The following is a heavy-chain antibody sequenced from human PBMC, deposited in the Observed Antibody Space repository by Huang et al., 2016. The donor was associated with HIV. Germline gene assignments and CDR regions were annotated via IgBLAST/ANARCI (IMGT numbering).Heavy chain of an antibody. D-gene: IGHD5-18*01. J-gene: IGHJ6*03. Sequence: QVQLVQSGAEVKKPGASVKVSCKASGYTFSSFGISWVRQAPGQGLEWVGWISVYKGNTKFAQKFQGRLTRTTDTSTSTAYMELRSLRSDDTAVYYCARGGGIQLWLLGYYYMDVWGNGTTVTVSS. V-gene: IGHV1-18*01. CDR1: GYTFSSFG. CDR2: ISVYKGNT. CDR3: ARGGGIQLWLLGYYYMDV.